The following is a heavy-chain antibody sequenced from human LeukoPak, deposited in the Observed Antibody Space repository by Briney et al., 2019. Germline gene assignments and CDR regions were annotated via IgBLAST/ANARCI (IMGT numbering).Heavy chain of an antibody. J-gene: IGHJ5*02. CDR2: INPNSGGT. V-gene: IGHV1-2*06. Sequence: GESLKISCKGSGYTFPGYYMHWVRQAPGQGLEWMGRINPNSGGTNYAQKFQGRVTMTRDTSISTAYMELSRLRSDDTAVHYCARDRVRIVATIWNWFDPWGQGTLVTVSS. D-gene: IGHD5-12*01. CDR1: GYTFPGYY. CDR3: ARDRVRIVATIWNWFDP.